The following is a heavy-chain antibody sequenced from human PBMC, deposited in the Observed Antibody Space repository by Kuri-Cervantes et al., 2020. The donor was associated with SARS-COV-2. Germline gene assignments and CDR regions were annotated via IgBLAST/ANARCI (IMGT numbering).Heavy chain of an antibody. J-gene: IGHJ5*02. D-gene: IGHD2-15*01. CDR3: ARHAVYCSGGSCYGNWFDP. Sequence: ASVKVSCKASGYTFTSYYMHWVRQAPGQGLEWMGIINPSGGSTSYAQKFQGRVTMTRDTSTSTVYMELSSLRSEDTAVYYCARHAVYCSGGSCYGNWFDPWGQGTLVTVSS. CDR1: GYTFTSYY. CDR2: INPSGGST. V-gene: IGHV1-46*01.